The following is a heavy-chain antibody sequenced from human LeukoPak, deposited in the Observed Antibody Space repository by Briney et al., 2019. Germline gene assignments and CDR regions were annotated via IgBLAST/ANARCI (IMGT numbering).Heavy chain of an antibody. J-gene: IGHJ4*02. V-gene: IGHV3-21*01. CDR1: GFTFSSYN. CDR3: ASRPSGSYARFDS. CDR2: ISSSSTYI. Sequence: GGSLRLSCAASGFTFSSYNMNWVRQAPGKGLEWVSSISSSSTYIYYADSVKGRFTISRDNAKNSLYLQMNGLRAEDTAVYYCASRPSGSYARFDSWGQGTLVTVSS. D-gene: IGHD1-26*01.